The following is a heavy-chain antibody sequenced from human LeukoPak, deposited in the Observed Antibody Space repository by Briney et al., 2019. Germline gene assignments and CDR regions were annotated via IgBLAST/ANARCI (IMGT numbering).Heavy chain of an antibody. Sequence: SETLSLTCAVYGGSFSGYSWSWIRQPPGKRLEWIGEINHSGSTNYNPSLKSRVTISVDTSKNQFSLKLGSVTAADTAVYYCAGFSGGGRYYYMDVWGKGTTVTVSS. V-gene: IGHV4-34*01. CDR2: INHSGST. CDR1: GGSFSGYS. CDR3: AGFSGGGRYYYMDV. J-gene: IGHJ6*03. D-gene: IGHD2-15*01.